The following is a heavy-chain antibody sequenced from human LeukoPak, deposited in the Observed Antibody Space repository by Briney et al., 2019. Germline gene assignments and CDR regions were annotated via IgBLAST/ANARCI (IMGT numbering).Heavy chain of an antibody. CDR2: IKQDGSEK. V-gene: IGHV3-7*01. Sequence: GGSLRLSCAASGLTVSTNYMSWVRQAPGKGLEWVANIKQDGSEKYYVDSVKGRFTISRDNAKNSLYLQMNSLRAEDTAVYYCARAGTIFGVVMPFQHWGQGTLVTVSS. CDR3: ARAGTIFGVVMPFQH. D-gene: IGHD3-3*01. CDR1: GLTVSTNY. J-gene: IGHJ1*01.